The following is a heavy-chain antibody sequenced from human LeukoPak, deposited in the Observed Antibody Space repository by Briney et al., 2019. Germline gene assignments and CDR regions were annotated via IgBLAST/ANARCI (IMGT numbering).Heavy chain of an antibody. J-gene: IGHJ5*02. V-gene: IGHV1-69*01. D-gene: IGHD2-15*01. CDR3: VQGGAIGYCSGGSCYGSSNWFDP. CDR1: GGTFNSYA. Sequence: GASVKVSCKASGGTFNSYAISWVRQAPGQGLEWMGGIIPIFGTANYAQKFQGRVTITADESTSTAYMELSSLRSEDTAVYYCVQGGAIGYCSGGSCYGSSNWFDPWGQGTLVTVSS. CDR2: IIPIFGTA.